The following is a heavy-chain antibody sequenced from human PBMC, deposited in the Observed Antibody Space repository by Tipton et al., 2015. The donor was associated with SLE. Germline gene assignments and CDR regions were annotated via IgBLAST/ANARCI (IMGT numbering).Heavy chain of an antibody. V-gene: IGHV4-30-2*01. Sequence: TLSLTCAVSGGSISSGGYSWSWIRQPPGKGLEWIGYIYHSGSTYYNPSLKSRVTISVDRYKNQFSLKLSSVTAADTAVYYCARGRIQLREGFDYWGQGTLVTVSS. J-gene: IGHJ4*02. CDR1: GGSISSGGYS. D-gene: IGHD5-18*01. CDR3: ARGRIQLREGFDY. CDR2: IYHSGST.